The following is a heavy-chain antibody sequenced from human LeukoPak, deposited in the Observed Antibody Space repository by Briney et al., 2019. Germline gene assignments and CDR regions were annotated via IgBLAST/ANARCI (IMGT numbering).Heavy chain of an antibody. CDR2: ISGSGGGT. D-gene: IGHD2-2*01. CDR3: AKGLVVVVPAA. V-gene: IGHV3-23*01. Sequence: GGSLRLSCAASGFTFSSYAMSWVRQAPGKGLEWVSTISGSGGGTYYAESVKGRFTISRDNSKNMLYLQMNSLRAEDTAVYYCAKGLVVVVPAAWGQGPWSPSPQ. CDR1: GFTFSSYA. J-gene: IGHJ5*02.